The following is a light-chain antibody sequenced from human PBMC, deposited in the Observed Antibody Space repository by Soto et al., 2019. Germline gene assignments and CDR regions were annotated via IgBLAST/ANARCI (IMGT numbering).Light chain of an antibody. Sequence: QSVLTQPPSVSGAPGQRVTISCTGSSSNIGAGYDVHWYQQLLGTAPKLLIYGNSNRPSGVPDRFSGSKSGTSASLAITGLQAEDEADYYCQYYDSSLSGFYVFGTGTKLTVL. CDR1: SSNIGAGYD. J-gene: IGLJ1*01. CDR2: GNS. V-gene: IGLV1-40*01. CDR3: QYYDSSLSGFYV.